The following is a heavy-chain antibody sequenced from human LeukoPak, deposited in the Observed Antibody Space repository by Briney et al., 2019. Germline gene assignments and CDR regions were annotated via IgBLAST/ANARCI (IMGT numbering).Heavy chain of an antibody. J-gene: IGHJ3*02. CDR2: IYYSGST. CDR1: GGSISSYY. CDR3: ASALYSGSYWAFDI. V-gene: IGHV4-59*08. Sequence: PSETQSLTCTVSGGSISSYYWSWIRQPPGKGLEWIGYIYYSGSTNYNPSLKSRVTISVDTSKNQFSLKLSSVTAADTAVYYCASALYSGSYWAFDIWGQGTMVTVSS. D-gene: IGHD1-26*01.